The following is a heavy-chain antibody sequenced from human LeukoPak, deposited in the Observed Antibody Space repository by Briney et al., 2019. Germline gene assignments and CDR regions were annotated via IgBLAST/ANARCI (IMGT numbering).Heavy chain of an antibody. J-gene: IGHJ4*02. D-gene: IGHD3-22*01. CDR2: SRNKANSYST. CDR1: GFTFSDHY. V-gene: IGHV3-72*01. Sequence: GGSLRLSCAASGFTFSDHYMDWVRQAPGKGLEWVARSRNKANSYSTEYAASVEGRLTVSRDDSKDSLYLQMDSLKVEDTAVYYCARTNYYDSSGEFDYWGQGTLVTVPS. CDR3: ARTNYYDSSGEFDY.